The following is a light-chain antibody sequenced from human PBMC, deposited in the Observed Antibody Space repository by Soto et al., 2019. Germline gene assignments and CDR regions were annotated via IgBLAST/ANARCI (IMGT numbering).Light chain of an antibody. J-gene: IGLJ3*02. CDR3: AAWDDSLRGWL. Sequence: QPVLTQPPSASGTPGQRVAISCSGSSSSIGSNFVSWFQQLPGTAPKLLIYSNYHRPSGVPARFSASKSGTSASLAISGLRSEDEADYFCAAWDDSLRGWLFGGGTKLTVL. CDR2: SNY. V-gene: IGLV1-47*02. CDR1: SSSIGSNF.